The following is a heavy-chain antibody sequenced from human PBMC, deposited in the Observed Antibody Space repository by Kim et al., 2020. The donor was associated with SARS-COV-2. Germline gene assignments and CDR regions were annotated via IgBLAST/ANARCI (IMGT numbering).Heavy chain of an antibody. Sequence: GGSLRLSCAASGFTFSSYWMHWVRQAPGKGLVWVSRINSDGSSTSYADSVKGRFTISRDNAKNTLYLQMNSLRAEDTAVYYCARDATTLRYFDWLLQGSAPFGAFDIWGQGTMVTVSS. CDR2: INSDGSST. CDR3: ARDATTLRYFDWLLQGSAPFGAFDI. V-gene: IGHV3-74*01. D-gene: IGHD3-9*01. CDR1: GFTFSSYW. J-gene: IGHJ3*02.